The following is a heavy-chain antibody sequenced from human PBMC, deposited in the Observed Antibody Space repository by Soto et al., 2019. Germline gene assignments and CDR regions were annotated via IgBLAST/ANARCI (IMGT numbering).Heavy chain of an antibody. Sequence: VKXSCKASGYTFTSYGISWVRQAPGQGLEWMGWISAXNGNTNYAQKLQGRDTMTTDTSTSTAYMELRSLRSDDTAVYYCARSIAAAVDFDYWGQGTLVTVSS. D-gene: IGHD6-13*01. CDR2: ISAXNGNT. V-gene: IGHV1-18*01. J-gene: IGHJ4*02. CDR1: GYTFTSYG. CDR3: ARSIAAAVDFDY.